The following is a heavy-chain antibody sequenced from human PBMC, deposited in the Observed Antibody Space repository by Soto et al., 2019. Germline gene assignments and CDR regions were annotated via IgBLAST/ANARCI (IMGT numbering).Heavy chain of an antibody. Sequence: SETLSLTCAVYRGFFTYSDNYLTWIRQPPGTGLEWIGEINRSGSTNYSPSLRSRVTISVDTSKTQFSLQLTSVTAADTAVYYCARTTIAAAGYTYYYGMNLWGQGTTVTVS. CDR3: ARTTIAAAGYTYYYGMNL. V-gene: IGHV4-34*01. J-gene: IGHJ6*02. CDR2: INRSGST. D-gene: IGHD6-13*01. CDR1: RGFFTYSDNY.